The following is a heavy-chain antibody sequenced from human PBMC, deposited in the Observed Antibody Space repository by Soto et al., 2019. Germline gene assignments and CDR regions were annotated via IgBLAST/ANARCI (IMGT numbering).Heavy chain of an antibody. D-gene: IGHD6-19*01. V-gene: IGHV4-4*02. Sequence: QVYLQERAPGLGKPSGTLSLPAAAPIGSFGVSTWWSWFRRPPGKGLEWIGEIYHSGTTNYNPSLKSRVTISVDKSKNQFSLKLSSVTAADTAGYYCASLIAVANYWGQGTLVTVSS. CDR3: ASLIAVANY. J-gene: IGHJ4*02. CDR2: IYHSGTT. CDR1: IGSFGVSTW.